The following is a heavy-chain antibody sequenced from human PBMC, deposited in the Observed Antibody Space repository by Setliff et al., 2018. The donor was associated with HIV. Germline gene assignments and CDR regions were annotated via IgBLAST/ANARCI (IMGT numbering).Heavy chain of an antibody. Sequence: GSLRLSCAASGFTFSSYWMSWVRQAPGKGLEWVANINQNGREKYYVDSVKGRFTISRDNAKNTLHLHMNSLRAEDTAVYYCARQAHPRGYYGSAGLFDYWGQGTPVTVSS. CDR2: INQNGREK. D-gene: IGHD3-22*01. CDR1: GFTFSSYW. V-gene: IGHV3-7*03. CDR3: ARQAHPRGYYGSAGLFDY. J-gene: IGHJ4*02.